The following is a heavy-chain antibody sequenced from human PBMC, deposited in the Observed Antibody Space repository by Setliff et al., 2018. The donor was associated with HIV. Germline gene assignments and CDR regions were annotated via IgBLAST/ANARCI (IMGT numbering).Heavy chain of an antibody. CDR1: GFTFSNYA. Sequence: GGSLRLSCVASGFTFSNYAMHWVRQAPGKGLEWVGRIKSKSVGGKIDYAAPVKGRISISRDDSENTVYLQINSLKTEDTAVYYCTTGRRLMVYAFHYYYYMDVWGKGTTVTVSS. D-gene: IGHD2-8*01. CDR2: IKSKSVGGKI. CDR3: TTGRRLMVYAFHYYYYMDV. V-gene: IGHV3-15*01. J-gene: IGHJ6*03.